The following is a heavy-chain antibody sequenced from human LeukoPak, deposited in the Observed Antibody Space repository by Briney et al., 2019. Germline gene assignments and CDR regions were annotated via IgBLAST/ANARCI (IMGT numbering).Heavy chain of an antibody. CDR3: VKDPRYDFWSGYSNWFDP. J-gene: IGHJ5*02. Sequence: GGSLRLSCAASGFTFSSYSMSWVRQAPGKGLEWVSAISGSGGSTYYADSVKGRFTISRDNSKNTLYLQMNSLRAEDTAVYYCVKDPRYDFWSGYSNWFDPWGQGTLVTVSS. CDR1: GFTFSSYS. D-gene: IGHD3-3*01. CDR2: ISGSGGST. V-gene: IGHV3-23*01.